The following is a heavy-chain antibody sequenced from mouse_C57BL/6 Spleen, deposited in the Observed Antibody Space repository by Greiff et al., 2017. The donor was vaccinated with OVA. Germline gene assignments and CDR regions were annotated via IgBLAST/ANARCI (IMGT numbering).Heavy chain of an antibody. D-gene: IGHD2-4*01. CDR3: TRSGDYGMAY. J-gene: IGHJ3*01. Sequence: VQLQESGAELVRPGASVTLSCKASGYTFTDYEMHWVKQTPVHGLEWIGAIDPETGGTAYNQKFKGKAILTADKSSSTAYMELRSLTSEDSAVYYCTRSGDYGMAYWGQGTLVTVSA. V-gene: IGHV1-15*01. CDR1: GYTFTDYE. CDR2: IDPETGGT.